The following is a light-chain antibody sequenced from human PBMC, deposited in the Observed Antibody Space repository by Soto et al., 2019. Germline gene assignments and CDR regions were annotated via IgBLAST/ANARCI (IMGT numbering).Light chain of an antibody. CDR1: QSVTSTR. V-gene: IGKV3-20*01. J-gene: IGKJ1*01. CDR3: QQFDGSLWT. CDR2: DAS. Sequence: EIVLTQSPGTLSLSPGERATLSCRASQSVTSTRLAWYQQKPGQAPRLLIYDASTRATGIPDRFSGSGSGTDFTLTISRLEPEDFAVYCCQQFDGSLWTFGPGTKVDIK.